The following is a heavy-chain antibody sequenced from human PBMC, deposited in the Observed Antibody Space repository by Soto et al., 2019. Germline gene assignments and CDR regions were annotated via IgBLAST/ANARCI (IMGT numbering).Heavy chain of an antibody. J-gene: IGHJ4*02. Sequence: ASVKVSCKASGYTFTGYYMHWVRQAPGQGLEWMGWINPNSGATNYAQKFQGWVTMTRDTSISTAYMELSRLRSDDTAVYYCARVDCSGGSCLFAYWGQGTLVTVSS. CDR3: ARVDCSGGSCLFAY. CDR2: INPNSGAT. D-gene: IGHD2-15*01. CDR1: GYTFTGYY. V-gene: IGHV1-2*04.